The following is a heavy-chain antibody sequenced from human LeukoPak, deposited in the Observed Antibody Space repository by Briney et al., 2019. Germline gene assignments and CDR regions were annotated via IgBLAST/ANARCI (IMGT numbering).Heavy chain of an antibody. CDR1: GFTFDDYA. V-gene: IGHV3-9*01. Sequence: GGSLRLSCAASGFTFDDYAMHWVRQAPGEGLEWVSGISWNSGSIGYADSVKGRFTISRDNAKNSLYLQMNSLRAEDTALYYCAKDVVAAAAGTSYYGMDVWGQGTTVTVSS. J-gene: IGHJ6*02. CDR2: ISWNSGSI. CDR3: AKDVVAAAAGTSYYGMDV. D-gene: IGHD6-13*01.